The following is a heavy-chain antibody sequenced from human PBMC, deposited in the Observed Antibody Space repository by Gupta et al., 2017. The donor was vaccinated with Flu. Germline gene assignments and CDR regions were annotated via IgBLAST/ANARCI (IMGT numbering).Heavy chain of an antibody. CDR3: AKREGSGYSLDY. CDR1: GYTFTSYN. J-gene: IGHJ4*02. CDR2: MNPNSGNT. Sequence: QEQLVQSGAEVKKPGASVKVSCKASGYTFTSYNINWVRQATGQGLEWMGWMNPNSGNTGLAQKFQGRLTMTRNTSISTAYMELSSLRSDDTAVYYCAKREGSGYSLDYWSQGTLVTVSS. V-gene: IGHV1-8*01. D-gene: IGHD3-22*01.